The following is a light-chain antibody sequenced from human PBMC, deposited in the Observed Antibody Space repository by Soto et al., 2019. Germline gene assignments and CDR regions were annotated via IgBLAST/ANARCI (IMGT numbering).Light chain of an antibody. CDR3: QQYNSLWT. CDR1: QSISSW. CDR2: KAS. V-gene: IGKV1-5*03. J-gene: IGKJ1*01. Sequence: EIQMTQSASTLSASVGDRVTITCRASQSISSWLAWYQQKQGKAPKLLIYKASSLESGVPSRFSSSGSGTEFTLTISSLQADDVASYYGQQYNSLWTFGQGTKVEIK.